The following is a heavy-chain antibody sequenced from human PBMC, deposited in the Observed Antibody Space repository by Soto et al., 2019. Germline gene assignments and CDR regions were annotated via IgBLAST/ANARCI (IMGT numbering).Heavy chain of an antibody. CDR3: ASQGSVSVLWFGELPRLDY. Sequence: QLQLQESGPGLVKPSETLSLTCTVSGGSISSSSYYWGWIRQPPGKGLEWIGSIYYSGSTYYNPSLRSRATISVDTSKTQFSLKLSSVTAADTAVYYCASQGSVSVLWFGELPRLDYWGQGTLVTVSS. J-gene: IGHJ4*02. D-gene: IGHD3-10*01. CDR1: GGSISSSSYY. V-gene: IGHV4-39*01. CDR2: IYYSGST.